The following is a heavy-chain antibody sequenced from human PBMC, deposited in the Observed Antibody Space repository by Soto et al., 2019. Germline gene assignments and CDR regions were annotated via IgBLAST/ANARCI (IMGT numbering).Heavy chain of an antibody. CDR2: ISSSSSTI. Sequence: EVQLVESGGGLVQPGGSLRLSCAASGFTFSSYSMNWVRQAPGKGLEWVSYISSSSSTIYYADSVKGRFTISRDNAKNSLYLQMNSLRAEDTAVYYCASERRGYSYGYVFDYWGKGTLVTVSS. CDR3: ASERRGYSYGYVFDY. V-gene: IGHV3-48*01. D-gene: IGHD5-18*01. J-gene: IGHJ4*02. CDR1: GFTFSSYS.